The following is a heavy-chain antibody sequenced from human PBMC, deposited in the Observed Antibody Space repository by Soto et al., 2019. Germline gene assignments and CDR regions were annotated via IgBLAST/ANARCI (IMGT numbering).Heavy chain of an antibody. D-gene: IGHD4-4*01. Sequence: QVQLQESGPGLVKPSGTLSVTRAVSGGSISSSNWWTWVRQPPGKGLEWIGEIYHSGTTNYNPSLKSRVVISGDRSRNHLSLTLSSVTAADTAVYYCAIPATSDFDYWGQGILVTVSS. J-gene: IGHJ4*02. V-gene: IGHV4-4*02. CDR1: GGSISSSNW. CDR3: AIPATSDFDY. CDR2: IYHSGTT.